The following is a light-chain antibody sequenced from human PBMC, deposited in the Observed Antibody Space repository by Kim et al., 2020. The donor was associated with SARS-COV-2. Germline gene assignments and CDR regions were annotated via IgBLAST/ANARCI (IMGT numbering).Light chain of an antibody. V-gene: IGKV3-20*01. CDR2: GAS. CDR1: QTVARKY. J-gene: IGKJ4*01. Sequence: CPGETAALSCRAGQTVARKYLAWYQQRPGQAPRLIIYGASSGTAGIPDRFSGSGSGTEFTLTISWLEPEDSAVYYCQQYGTSPLTFGGGTKVDIK. CDR3: QQYGTSPLT.